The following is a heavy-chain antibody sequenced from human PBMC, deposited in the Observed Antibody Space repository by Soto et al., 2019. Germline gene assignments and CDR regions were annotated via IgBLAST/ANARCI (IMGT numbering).Heavy chain of an antibody. D-gene: IGHD6-19*01. CDR3: AKDWTGLGYFFEY. CDR2: ISNVGVIT. CDR1: GFIFGNYA. V-gene: IGHV3-23*01. Sequence: LRLSCAASGFIFGNYAMNWVRQHPLKGLEWVASISNVGVITYYADSVKGRFTVSRDNSNNTLYLQMSSLRVEDTAIYYCAKDWTGLGYFFEYWGQGAPVTVSS. J-gene: IGHJ4*02.